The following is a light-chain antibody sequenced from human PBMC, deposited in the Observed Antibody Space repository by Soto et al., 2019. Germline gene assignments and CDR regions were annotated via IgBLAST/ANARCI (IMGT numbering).Light chain of an antibody. J-gene: IGKJ2*01. CDR3: MQRIQLPET. CDR2: GAS. CDR1: QSLLRSDGKSS. Sequence: DIVMTQTPLSLSVSPGQPASISCKSSQSLLRSDGKSSLYWYLQKPGQSPQLLIYGASTRLSGVPDRFSGSGSGTDFTLKISRVEAEDDGIYYCMQRIQLPETFGKGTKLEIK. V-gene: IGKV2D-29*02.